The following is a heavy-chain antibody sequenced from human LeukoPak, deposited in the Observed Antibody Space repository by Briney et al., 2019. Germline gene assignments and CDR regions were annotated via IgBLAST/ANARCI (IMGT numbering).Heavy chain of an antibody. CDR2: IHYSGST. J-gene: IGHJ5*02. Sequence: SETLSLTCTVSGGSISSYYWNWIRQPPGKGLEWIGYIHYSGSTNYNPSLKSRVTISVDTSKNQFSLKLSSVTAADTAVYYCARDSAWNWFDPWGQGALVTVSS. CDR3: ARDSAWNWFDP. V-gene: IGHV4-59*01. CDR1: GGSISSYY.